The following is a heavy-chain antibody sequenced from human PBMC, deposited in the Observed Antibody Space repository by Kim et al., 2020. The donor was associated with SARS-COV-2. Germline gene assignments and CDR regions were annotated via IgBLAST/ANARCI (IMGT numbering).Heavy chain of an antibody. CDR3: ARLLTAMVNPIFDY. J-gene: IGHJ4*02. V-gene: IGHV4-4*08. Sequence: NPSLKSRVTISVDTSKSQFSLKLSSVTAADTAVYYCARLLTAMVNPIFDYWGQGTLVTVSS. D-gene: IGHD5-18*01.